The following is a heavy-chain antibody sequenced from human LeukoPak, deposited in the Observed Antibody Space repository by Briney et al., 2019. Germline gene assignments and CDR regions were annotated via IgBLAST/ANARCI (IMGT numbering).Heavy chain of an antibody. V-gene: IGHV3-48*01. CDR2: ISSSSNVI. CDR1: GVTFNSYA. D-gene: IGHD3-3*01. CDR3: ARGDPIYDFWSGGDY. Sequence: GGSLRRSCAASGVTFNSYAFNWVRQAPAKGLEWVSYISSSSNVIYYTDSVKGRFTISRDNARNLLSLQMNSLRAEDTAVYYCARGDPIYDFWSGGDYWGQGSLVTVSS. J-gene: IGHJ4*02.